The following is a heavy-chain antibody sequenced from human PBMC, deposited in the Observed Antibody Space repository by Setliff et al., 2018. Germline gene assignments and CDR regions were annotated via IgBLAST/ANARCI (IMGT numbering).Heavy chain of an antibody. Sequence: KTSETLSLTCTVSDDSISSRPYYWTWVRQPAGKGLEWIGRVYSNVGTNFNPSLKSRVTMSVDASKHQISLKLMSVTAADTAVYYCASRNSDGGPEYFQHWGQGALVTVSS. CDR2: VYSNVGT. CDR3: ASRNSDGGPEYFQH. V-gene: IGHV4-61*02. CDR1: DDSISSRPYY. J-gene: IGHJ1*01. D-gene: IGHD1-26*01.